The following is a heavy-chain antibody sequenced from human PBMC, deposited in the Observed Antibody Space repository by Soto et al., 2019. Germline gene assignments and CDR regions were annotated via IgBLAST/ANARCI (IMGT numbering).Heavy chain of an antibody. CDR2: IYYDVSSK. CDR3: ARDFPQKRHEVGFDS. J-gene: IGHJ5*01. V-gene: IGHV3-33*01. Sequence: GGSLRLSCAVSGFNFSTYVMHRVRQAPGKGLEWVAVIYYDVSSKYYADSVKGRFTVSRDNSKNTMFLQMNSLRAEDTALYYCARDFPQKRHEVGFDSWGEGIMFTLSS. CDR1: GFNFSTYV. D-gene: IGHD6-25*01.